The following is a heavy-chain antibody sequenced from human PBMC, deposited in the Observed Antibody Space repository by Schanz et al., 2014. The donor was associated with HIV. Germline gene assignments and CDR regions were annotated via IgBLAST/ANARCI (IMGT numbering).Heavy chain of an antibody. CDR2: IFGSGGTT. D-gene: IGHD4-4*01. V-gene: IGHV4-4*07. CDR3: TRDEYRDV. CDR1: GGSISNTY. J-gene: IGHJ3*01. Sequence: QLQLQESGPALVKPSETLSLTCTVSGGSISNTYWSWFRQPAGKGLEWIGRIFGSGGTTNYNPPLRVRITIPGDPTKNEVSLKLPSVTAADTAVYWCTRDEYRDVWGQGAKVTVSS.